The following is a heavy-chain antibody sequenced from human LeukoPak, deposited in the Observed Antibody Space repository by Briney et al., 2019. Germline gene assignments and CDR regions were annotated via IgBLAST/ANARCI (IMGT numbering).Heavy chain of an antibody. J-gene: IGHJ5*02. Sequence: SETLSLTCTVSGGSISSYYWSWIRQPPGKGLEWIGYTYYSGSTNYNPSLKSRVTISVDTSKNQFSLKLSSVTAADTAVYYCARAQSYYGSGTPLFDPWGQGTLVTVSS. D-gene: IGHD3-10*01. CDR2: TYYSGST. V-gene: IGHV4-59*01. CDR3: ARAQSYYGSGTPLFDP. CDR1: GGSISSYY.